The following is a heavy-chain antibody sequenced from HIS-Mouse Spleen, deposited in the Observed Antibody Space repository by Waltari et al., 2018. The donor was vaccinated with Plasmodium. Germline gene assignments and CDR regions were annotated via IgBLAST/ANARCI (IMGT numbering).Heavy chain of an antibody. V-gene: IGHV1-2*02. D-gene: IGHD6-13*01. CDR2: INPNSGGQ. Sequence: EWMGWINPNSGGQNYAQKFQGRVTMARDTSISTAYMELSRLRSDDTAVYYCARVLGYKAAAGTFVEYFQHWGQGTLVTVSS. CDR3: ARVLGYKAAAGTFVEYFQH. J-gene: IGHJ1*01.